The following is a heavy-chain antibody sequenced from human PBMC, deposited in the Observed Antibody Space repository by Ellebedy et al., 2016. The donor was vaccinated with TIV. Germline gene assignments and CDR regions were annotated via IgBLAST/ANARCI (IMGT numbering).Heavy chain of an antibody. J-gene: IGHJ6*02. CDR2: IIPIFGTA. V-gene: IGHV1-69*13. CDR3: ARGGRIAVAGTTPLLYYYYGMDV. D-gene: IGHD6-19*01. Sequence: SVKVSCXASGGTFSSYAISWVRQAPGQGLEWMGGIIPIFGTANYAQKFQGRVTITADESTSTAYMELSSLRSEDTAVYYCARGGRIAVAGTTPLLYYYYGMDVWGQGTTVTVSS. CDR1: GGTFSSYA.